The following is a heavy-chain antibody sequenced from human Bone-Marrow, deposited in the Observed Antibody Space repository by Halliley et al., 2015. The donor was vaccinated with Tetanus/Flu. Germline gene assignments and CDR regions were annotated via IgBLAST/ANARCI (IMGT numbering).Heavy chain of an antibody. Sequence: CAASGFTFSGYEMNWVRQAPGKGLEWVAYISTGGTIIYYADSVKGRFTISRDNDKSSVYLQLDSVRAEDTAVYFCAREGDYGDYLRYWGQGTLVAVSS. CDR1: GFTFSGYE. V-gene: IGHV3-48*03. D-gene: IGHD4-17*01. CDR3: AREGDYGDYLRY. J-gene: IGHJ4*02. CDR2: ISTGGTII.